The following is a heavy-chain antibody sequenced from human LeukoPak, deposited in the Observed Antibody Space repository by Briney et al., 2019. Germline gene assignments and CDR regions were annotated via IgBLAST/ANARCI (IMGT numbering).Heavy chain of an antibody. V-gene: IGHV4-39*01. CDR1: GGSISSSSYY. Sequence: SETLSLTCTVSGGSISSSSYYWGWIRQPPGKGLEWIGSIYYSGSTYYNPSLKSRVTISVDTSKNQFSLKLSSVTAADTAVYYCARHGSPDVWGQGTTVTVSS. CDR2: IYYSGST. D-gene: IGHD5-12*01. CDR3: ARHGSPDV. J-gene: IGHJ6*02.